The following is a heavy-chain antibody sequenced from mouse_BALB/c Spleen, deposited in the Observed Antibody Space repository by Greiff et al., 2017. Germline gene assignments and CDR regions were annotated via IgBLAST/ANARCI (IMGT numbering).Heavy chain of an antibody. D-gene: IGHD1-2*01. CDR3: ARYGYVPYAMDY. V-gene: IGHV1-80*01. CDR2: IYPGDGDT. CDR1: GYAFSSYW. Sequence: VQLQQSGAELVRPGSSVKISCKASGYAFSSYWMNWVKQRPGQGLEWIGQIYPGDGDTNYNGKFKGKATLTADKSSSTAYMQLSSLTSEDSAVYFCARYGYVPYAMDYWGQGTSVTVSS. J-gene: IGHJ4*01.